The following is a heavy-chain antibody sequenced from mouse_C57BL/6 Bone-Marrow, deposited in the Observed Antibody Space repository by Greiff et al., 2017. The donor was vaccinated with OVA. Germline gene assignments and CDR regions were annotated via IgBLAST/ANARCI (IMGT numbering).Heavy chain of an antibody. CDR2: INPSSGYT. CDR1: GYTFTSYT. CDR3: ASLITTVDY. V-gene: IGHV1-4*01. J-gene: IGHJ2*01. Sequence: VQLQESGAELARPGASVKMSCKASGYTFTSYTMHWVKQRPGQGLEWIGYINPSSGYTKYNQKFKDKATLTADKSSSTAYMQLSSLTSEDSAVYYCASLITTVDYWGQGTTLTVSS. D-gene: IGHD1-1*01.